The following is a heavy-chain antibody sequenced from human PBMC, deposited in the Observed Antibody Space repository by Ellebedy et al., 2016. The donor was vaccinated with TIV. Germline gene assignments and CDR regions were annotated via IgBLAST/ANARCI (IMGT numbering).Heavy chain of an antibody. J-gene: IGHJ5*02. V-gene: IGHV4-30-4*01. D-gene: IGHD2-2*01. CDR2: IYHSGTT. Sequence: LRLSXTVSGASIRSDDYCWSWLRQSPGKGLEWIGYIYHSGTTYYNPSLKSRTSISMDTSRAQVSLNLKSVTAADTAVYFCARGKPYTSSTVNWFDPWGPGTLVTVSS. CDR1: GASIRSDDYC. CDR3: ARGKPYTSSTVNWFDP.